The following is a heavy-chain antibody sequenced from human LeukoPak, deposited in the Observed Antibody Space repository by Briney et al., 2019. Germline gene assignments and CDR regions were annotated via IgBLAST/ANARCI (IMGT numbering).Heavy chain of an antibody. CDR2: XXAYNGNT. CDR3: AREGGYSYGLMYYYYGMDV. CDR1: XYTFTSYG. Sequence: SXYTFTSYGXXXXXQAXXQGLXXXXXXXAYNGNTNYAQKLQGRVTMTTDTSTSTAYMELRSLRSDDTAVYYCAREGGYSYGLMYYYYGMDVWGQGTTVTVSS. V-gene: IGHV1-18*01. J-gene: IGHJ6*02. D-gene: IGHD5-18*01.